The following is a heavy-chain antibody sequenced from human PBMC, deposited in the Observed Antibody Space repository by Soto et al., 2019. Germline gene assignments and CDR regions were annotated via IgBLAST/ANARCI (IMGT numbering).Heavy chain of an antibody. J-gene: IGHJ4*02. CDR2: IYPGDSDT. Sequence: PGDSLKISCKGSGYSFINYWIGWVRQMPGKGLEWMGIIYPGDSDTRYSPSFRGQVIISADKSISTAYLQWSSLKASDTAMYYCAKLVAVATTRGYNFEYWGQGTPVTVSS. D-gene: IGHD6-19*01. CDR1: GYSFINYW. V-gene: IGHV5-51*01. CDR3: AKLVAVATTRGYNFEY.